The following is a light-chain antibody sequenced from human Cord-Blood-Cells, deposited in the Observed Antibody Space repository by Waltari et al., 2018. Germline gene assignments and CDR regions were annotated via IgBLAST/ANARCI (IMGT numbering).Light chain of an antibody. CDR1: SSNIGSNY. CDR2: RNN. Sequence: QSVLTQPPSASGTPGQRVTISCSGSSSNIGSNYVYWYQQLPGTAPKLLIYRNNQRPSGVPARFPGSKSGTSASLAISGLRSEDEADYYCAAWDDSLSGPVFGGGTKLTVL. V-gene: IGLV1-47*01. CDR3: AAWDDSLSGPV. J-gene: IGLJ3*02.